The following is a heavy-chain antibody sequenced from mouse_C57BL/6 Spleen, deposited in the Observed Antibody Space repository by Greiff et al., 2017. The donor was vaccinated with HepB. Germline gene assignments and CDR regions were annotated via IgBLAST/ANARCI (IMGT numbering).Heavy chain of an antibody. Sequence: EVKVVESGGGLVKPGGSLKLSCAASGFTFSSYAMSWVRQTPEKRLEWVATISDGGSYTYYPDNVKGRFTISRDNAKNNLYLQMSHLKSEDTAMYYCARDNYGSRYFDVWGTGTTVTVSS. J-gene: IGHJ1*03. V-gene: IGHV5-4*01. CDR3: ARDNYGSRYFDV. CDR2: ISDGGSYT. CDR1: GFTFSSYA. D-gene: IGHD1-1*01.